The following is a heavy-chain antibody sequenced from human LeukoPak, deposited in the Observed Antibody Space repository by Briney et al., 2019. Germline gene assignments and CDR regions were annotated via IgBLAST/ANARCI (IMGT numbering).Heavy chain of an antibody. V-gene: IGHV4-39*07. J-gene: IGHJ4*02. CDR1: GGSIGSSDSF. Sequence: SETLSLTCTVSGGSIGSSDSFWGWIRQPPGKGLEWIGSIYYSGTTYYNPSLKSRLTISVDTSKNHFSLKLSSVTAADTAVYYCARKLWFGESHFDYWGQGTLVTVSS. CDR2: IYYSGTT. CDR3: ARKLWFGESHFDY. D-gene: IGHD3-10*01.